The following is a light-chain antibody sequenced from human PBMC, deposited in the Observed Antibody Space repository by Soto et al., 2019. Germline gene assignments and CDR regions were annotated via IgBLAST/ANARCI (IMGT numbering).Light chain of an antibody. J-gene: IGKJ1*01. CDR1: LTVSDNY. CDR3: QQYSNAPLT. V-gene: IGKV3-20*01. CDR2: GAS. Sequence: EIVLTQSPSTLSLSPGERVTLSCRASLTVSDNYLAWYQQKAGQAPRLVIYGASTRATGIPDRFSASGSGTDFTLTISRLEPEDFAVYYCQQYSNAPLTFGQGTKVDIK.